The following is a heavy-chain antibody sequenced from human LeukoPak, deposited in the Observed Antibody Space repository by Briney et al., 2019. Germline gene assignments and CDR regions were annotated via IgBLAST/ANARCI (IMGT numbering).Heavy chain of an antibody. Sequence: ASVKVSCKASGGTFSSYAISWVRQAPGQGLEWMGGIIPIFGTANYAQKFQGRVTITADESTSTAYMELSSLRSEDTAVYYCARDIPSHEAARPKAQPGQHMGAFDIWGQGTMVTVSS. V-gene: IGHV1-69*13. J-gene: IGHJ3*02. CDR1: GGTFSSYA. CDR2: IIPIFGTA. CDR3: ARDIPSHEAARPKAQPGQHMGAFDI. D-gene: IGHD6-6*01.